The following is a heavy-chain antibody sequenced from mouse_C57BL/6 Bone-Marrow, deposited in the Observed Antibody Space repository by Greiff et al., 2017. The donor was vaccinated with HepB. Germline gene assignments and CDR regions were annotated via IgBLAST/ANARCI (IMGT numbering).Heavy chain of an antibody. CDR1: GYTFTNYW. V-gene: IGHV1-63*01. CDR2: IYPGGGYT. J-gene: IGHJ4*01. CDR3: ARREGGYYLYYYAMDY. D-gene: IGHD1-1*01. Sequence: QVQLQQSGAELVRPGTSVKMSCKASGYTFTNYWIGWAKQRPGHGLEWIGDIYPGGGYTNYNEKFKGKATLTADKSSSTAYMQFSSLTSEDSAIYYCARREGGYYLYYYAMDYWGRGTSVTVSS.